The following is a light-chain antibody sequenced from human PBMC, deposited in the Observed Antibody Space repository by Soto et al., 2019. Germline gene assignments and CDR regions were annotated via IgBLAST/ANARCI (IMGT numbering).Light chain of an antibody. CDR1: QSVSSSF. V-gene: IGKV3-20*01. J-gene: IGKJ3*01. CDR3: QQYGSSPRT. Sequence: EIVLTQSPGTLSLSPGERATLSCRASQSVSSSFLAWYQQKPGQAPRLLIYGASSRATGIQDRFSGSGSGTDFTLTISRLEPEDFAVYYCQQYGSSPRTFGPGTTVDI. CDR2: GAS.